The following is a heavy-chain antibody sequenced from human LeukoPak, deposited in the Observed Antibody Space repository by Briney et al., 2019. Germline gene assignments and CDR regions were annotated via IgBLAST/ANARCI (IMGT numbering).Heavy chain of an antibody. D-gene: IGHD2-15*01. Sequence: GGSLRLSCAASGFTLSDYSMNWVRQAPGKGLEWVSSISSSSNYIYYADSVKGRFTISRDNAKNSLHLQMNSLRAEDTAVYYCARSGQRRCGGSCYPYYFDHWGQGTLVTVSS. CDR2: ISSSSNYI. V-gene: IGHV3-21*01. CDR3: ARSGQRRCGGSCYPYYFDH. CDR1: GFTLSDYS. J-gene: IGHJ4*02.